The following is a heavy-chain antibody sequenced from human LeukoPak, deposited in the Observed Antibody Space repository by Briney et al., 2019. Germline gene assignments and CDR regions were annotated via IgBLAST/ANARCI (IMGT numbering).Heavy chain of an antibody. CDR3: VRHHKYCSSTSCYKVGDPTDAFAI. CDR1: GFTVSSNY. D-gene: IGHD2-2*01. V-gene: IGHV4-59*05. Sequence: GSLRLSCAASGFTVSSNYMSWVRQAPGKGLEWIGSVFYTGSTYYNPSLQSRITVSVDTSKNQFSLKLTSVTAADTAVYYCVRHHKYCSSTSCYKVGDPTDAFAIWGLGTMVIVSS. CDR2: VFYTGST. J-gene: IGHJ3*02.